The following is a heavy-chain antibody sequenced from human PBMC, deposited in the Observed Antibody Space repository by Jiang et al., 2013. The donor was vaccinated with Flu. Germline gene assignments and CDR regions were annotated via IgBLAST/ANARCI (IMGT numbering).Heavy chain of an antibody. V-gene: IGHV4-59*08. CDR3: ARRMGSGPLYYYYGMDV. D-gene: IGHD3-10*01. CDR2: IYYSGST. J-gene: IGHJ6*02. Sequence: GPGLVKPSETLSLTCTVSGGSISSYYWSWIRQPPGKGLEWIGYIYYSGSTNYNPSLKSRVTISVDTSKNQFSLKLSSVTAADTAVYYCARRMGSGPLYYYYGMDVWGQGTTVTVSS. CDR1: GGSISSYY.